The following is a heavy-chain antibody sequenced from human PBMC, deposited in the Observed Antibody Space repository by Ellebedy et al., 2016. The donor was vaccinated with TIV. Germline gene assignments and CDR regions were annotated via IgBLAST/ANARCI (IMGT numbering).Heavy chain of an antibody. CDR3: AKSVNTIFPDAFDI. Sequence: GESLKISCAASGFTFSSYGMHWVRQAPGKGLEWVAVIWYDGSNKYYADSVKGRFTISRDNSKNTLYLQMNSLRAEDTAVYYCAKSVNTIFPDAFDIWGQGTMVTVSS. J-gene: IGHJ3*02. CDR2: IWYDGSNK. CDR1: GFTFSSYG. V-gene: IGHV3-33*06. D-gene: IGHD3-3*01.